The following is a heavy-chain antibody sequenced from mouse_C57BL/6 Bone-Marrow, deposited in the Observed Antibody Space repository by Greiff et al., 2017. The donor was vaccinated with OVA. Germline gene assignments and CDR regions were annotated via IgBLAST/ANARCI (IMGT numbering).Heavy chain of an antibody. CDR3: ARRVY. CDR1: GYTFTSYW. V-gene: IGHV1-59*01. CDR2: IDPSDSYT. J-gene: IGHJ2*01. Sequence: QVQLKESGAELVRPGTSVKLSCKASGYTFTSYWMHWVKQRPGQGLEWIGVIDPSDSYTNYNQKFKGKATLTVDTSSSTAYMQLSSLTSEDSAVYYCARRVYWGQGTTLTVSS.